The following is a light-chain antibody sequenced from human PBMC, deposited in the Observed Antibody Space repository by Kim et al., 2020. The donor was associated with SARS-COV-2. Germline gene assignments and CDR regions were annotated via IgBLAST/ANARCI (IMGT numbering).Light chain of an antibody. CDR3: QQSYNTLT. Sequence: DVQMTQSPSSLSASVGDSVTITCRASQSILNYVNWYQHKPGKAPKLLIYGASNLQSGVPSRFSGSGSGTAFTLTISSLQFEDFATYYCQQSYNTLTFGQGTRLEIK. CDR2: GAS. J-gene: IGKJ5*01. CDR1: QSILNY. V-gene: IGKV1-39*01.